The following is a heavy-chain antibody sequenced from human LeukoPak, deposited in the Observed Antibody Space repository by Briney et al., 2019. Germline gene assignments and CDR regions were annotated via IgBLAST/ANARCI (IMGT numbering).Heavy chain of an antibody. CDR1: GYTFTNYY. J-gene: IGHJ4*02. D-gene: IGHD2-2*01. CDR2: INPDGGGI. CDR3: ARRPSFPSPPDY. Sequence: GASVKVSCKASGYTFTNYYIHWVRQAPGQGLEWMGIINPDGGGIKHAQEFQGRVTMTTDTSTSTVYMELSSLRSVDTAVYYCARRPSFPSPPDYWGQGTLVTVSS. V-gene: IGHV1-46*01.